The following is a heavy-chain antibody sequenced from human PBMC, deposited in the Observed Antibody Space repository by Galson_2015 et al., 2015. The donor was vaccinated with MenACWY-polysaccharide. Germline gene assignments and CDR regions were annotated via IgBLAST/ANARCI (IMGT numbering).Heavy chain of an antibody. J-gene: IGHJ4*02. CDR2: MYSGGNT. V-gene: IGHV3-66*01. Sequence: SLRLSCAASGFTVSSNYMSWVRQAPGRGLEWVSIMYSGGNTYYSDSVRGRFTISRDKSKNTHYLQMNSLRAEDTAVYYCARTPTYYFDYWGQGTLVTVPS. CDR1: GFTVSSNY. CDR3: ARTPTYYFDY.